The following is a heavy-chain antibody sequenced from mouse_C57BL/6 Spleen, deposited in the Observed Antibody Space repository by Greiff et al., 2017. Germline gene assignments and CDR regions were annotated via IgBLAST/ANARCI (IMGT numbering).Heavy chain of an antibody. CDR1: GFSFSDYY. CDR2: INYDGSST. D-gene: IGHD2-3*01. CDR3: ARDDGYHYAMDY. J-gene: IGHJ4*01. Sequence: EVQLVESEGGLVQPGSSMKLSCTASGFSFSDYYMAWVRQVPETGLEWVANINYDGSSTYYLDSLKSRFIISRDNAKNILYLQMSSLKSEDTATYDWARDDGYHYAMDYGGQGTSVTVSS. V-gene: IGHV5-16*01.